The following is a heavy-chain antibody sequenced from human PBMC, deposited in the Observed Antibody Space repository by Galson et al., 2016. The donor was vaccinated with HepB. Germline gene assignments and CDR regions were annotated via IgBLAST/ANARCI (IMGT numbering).Heavy chain of an antibody. D-gene: IGHD4-17*01. CDR2: ISGSGGST. CDR3: ARRGPRHGRAPRHGDYDYFDS. Sequence: SLRLSCAASGFTFSSYAMSWVRQAPGKGLEWVSAISGSGGSTYYADSVEGRFTVSRDNSNNTLFLQMNTLRAEDTAVYYCARRGPRHGRAPRHGDYDYFDSWGQGTLVTISS. CDR1: GFTFSSYA. V-gene: IGHV3-23*01. J-gene: IGHJ4*02.